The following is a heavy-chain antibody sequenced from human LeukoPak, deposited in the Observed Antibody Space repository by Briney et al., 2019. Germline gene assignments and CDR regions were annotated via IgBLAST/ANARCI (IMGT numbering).Heavy chain of an antibody. Sequence: GGSLRLSCAASGFTFSDYYMSWFRQAPGKGLEWVGRIKRKTDAGTTDYAAPVKGRFTISRDDSKNTLFLQMNSLKTEDTAVYYCTTGNWGPYWGQGTLVTVSS. D-gene: IGHD7-27*01. J-gene: IGHJ4*02. V-gene: IGHV3-15*01. CDR1: GFTFSDYY. CDR3: TTGNWGPY. CDR2: IKRKTDAGTT.